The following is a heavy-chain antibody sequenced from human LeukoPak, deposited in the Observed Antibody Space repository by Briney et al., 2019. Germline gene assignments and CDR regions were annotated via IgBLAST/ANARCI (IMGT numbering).Heavy chain of an antibody. CDR2: INPNSGGT. V-gene: IGHV1-2*02. J-gene: IGHJ5*02. CDR1: GYTFTGYY. D-gene: IGHD6-19*01. Sequence: ASVKVSCKASGYTFTGYYMHWVRQAPGQGLEWMGWINPNSGGTNYAQKFQGRVTMTRDTSISTAYMELSRLRSDDTAVYYCARDFRGQWLSTNWFDPWGQGTLVTVSS. CDR3: ARDFRGQWLSTNWFDP.